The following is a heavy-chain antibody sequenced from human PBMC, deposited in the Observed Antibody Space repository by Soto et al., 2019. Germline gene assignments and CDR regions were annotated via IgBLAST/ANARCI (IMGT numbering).Heavy chain of an antibody. CDR2: IDPTGGST. J-gene: IGHJ3*02. D-gene: IGHD2-15*01. Sequence: TSVKVSCKASGYTFTSYSMHWVRQAPGQGLEWMGIIDPTGGSTSYAQKFQGRVTMTRDTSTGTVYMELSSLRSEDTAVYYCARDYYSGSRAFDIWGQGTMVTVSS. CDR1: GYTFTSYS. V-gene: IGHV1-46*01. CDR3: ARDYYSGSRAFDI.